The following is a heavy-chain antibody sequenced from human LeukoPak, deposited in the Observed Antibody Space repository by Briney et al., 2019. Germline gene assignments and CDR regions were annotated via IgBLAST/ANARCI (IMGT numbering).Heavy chain of an antibody. CDR1: GYTLTELS. Sequence: ASVKVSCKVSGYTLTELSMHWVRQAPGKGLEWMGGFDPEDGETIYAQKFQGRVTMTEDTSTDTAYMELSSLRSEDTAVYYCARRFRRYCSGGSCYYYYGMDVWGQGTTVTVSS. CDR3: ARRFRRYCSGGSCYYYYGMDV. J-gene: IGHJ6*02. V-gene: IGHV1-24*01. CDR2: FDPEDGET. D-gene: IGHD2-15*01.